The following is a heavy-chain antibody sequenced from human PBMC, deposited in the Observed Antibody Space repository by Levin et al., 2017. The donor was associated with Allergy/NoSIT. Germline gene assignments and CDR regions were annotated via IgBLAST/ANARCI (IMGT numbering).Heavy chain of an antibody. Sequence: SGPTLVKPTETLTLTCTVSGFSLSNARMGVSWIRQPPGKALEWLAHIFSNDEKSYSTSLKSRLTISKDTSKSQVVLTMTNMDPVDTATYYCARLPGAYYDFWSGYVTGVFDYWGQGTLVTVSS. CDR3: ARLPGAYYDFWSGYVTGVFDY. CDR1: GFSLSNARMG. J-gene: IGHJ4*02. CDR2: IFSNDEK. D-gene: IGHD3-3*01. V-gene: IGHV2-26*01.